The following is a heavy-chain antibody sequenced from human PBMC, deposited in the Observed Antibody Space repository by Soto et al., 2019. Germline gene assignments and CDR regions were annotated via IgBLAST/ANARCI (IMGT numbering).Heavy chain of an antibody. CDR2: IDPSDSYT. Sequence: GESLKISCKGSGYSFTSYWISWVRQMPGKGLEWMGRIDPSDSYTNYSPSFQGHVTISADKSISTAYLQWSSLKASDTAMYYCARLIGIAAAGTKDFAYYGMDVWGQGTTLTVSS. CDR1: GYSFTSYW. J-gene: IGHJ6*02. V-gene: IGHV5-10-1*01. CDR3: ARLIGIAAAGTKDFAYYGMDV. D-gene: IGHD6-13*01.